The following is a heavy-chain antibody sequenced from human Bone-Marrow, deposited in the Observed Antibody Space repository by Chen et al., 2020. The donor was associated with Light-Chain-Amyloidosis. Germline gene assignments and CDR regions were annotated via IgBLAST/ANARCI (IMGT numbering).Heavy chain of an antibody. J-gene: IGHJ4*02. Sequence: QVQLVQSGADVKKPGASVSISCTTSGYPFNLYHIHWRRQAPGQGLEWLGRIDLSDGGTNYAPNLQGRVSMTRDTSTATVYMDLKHLRSEDTAVYFCASGWYDSGWHDYWGQGTLVTVSS. CDR2: IDLSDGGT. V-gene: IGHV1-46*02. D-gene: IGHD6-25*01. CDR3: ASGWYDSGWHDY. CDR1: GYPFNLYH.